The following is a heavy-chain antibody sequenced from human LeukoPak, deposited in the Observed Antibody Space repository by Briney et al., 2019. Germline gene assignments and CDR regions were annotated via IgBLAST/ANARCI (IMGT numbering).Heavy chain of an antibody. CDR2: IFYNGST. CDR3: VRHGAYPYGRVPDY. J-gene: IGHJ4*02. D-gene: IGHD3-10*01. Sequence: SETLSLTCTVSGASIISKSYFWGWIRQPPGEGPEWIGNIFYNGSTNFHPSLKSRVTISVDASNNRFSLNLSSVTATDTAMYYCVRHGAYPYGRVPDYWGQGTLVTVSS. V-gene: IGHV4-39*01. CDR1: GASIISKSYF.